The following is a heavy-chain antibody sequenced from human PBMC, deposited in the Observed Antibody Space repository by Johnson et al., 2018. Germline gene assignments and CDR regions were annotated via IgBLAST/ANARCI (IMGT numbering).Heavy chain of an antibody. CDR2: ISSSGTTI. Sequence: VQLVESGGGLVKPGGSLRLSCAASGFTFSDYYMSWIRQAPGKGLEWVSYISSSGTTIYYADSVKGRFTISRDNAKNSLYLQMNSRRAEDTAVSYCAKSRRLPSSGYYVSCSLEGPWDCWGQGTTVTVSS. V-gene: IGHV3-11*04. CDR3: AKSRRLPSSGYYVSCSLEGPWDC. J-gene: IGHJ6*02. CDR1: GFTFSDYY. D-gene: IGHD3-22*01.